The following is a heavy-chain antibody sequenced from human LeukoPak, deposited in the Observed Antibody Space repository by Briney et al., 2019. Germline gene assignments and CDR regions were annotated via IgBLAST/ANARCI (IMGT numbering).Heavy chain of an antibody. CDR1: GFTFSSYG. CDR3: AKTTGGSTWYLDY. V-gene: IGHV3-30*02. CDR2: IRYDGSDK. D-gene: IGHD6-13*01. Sequence: PGGSLRLSCAASGFTFSSYGMDWVRQAPGKGLEWVAFIRYDGSDKYYADSVRGRFTIPRDNSKNTLYLQMNSLRAEDTAVYYCAKTTGGSTWYLDYWGQGTLVTVSS. J-gene: IGHJ4*02.